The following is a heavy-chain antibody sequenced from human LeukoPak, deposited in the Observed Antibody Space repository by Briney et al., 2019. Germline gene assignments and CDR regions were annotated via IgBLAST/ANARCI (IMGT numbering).Heavy chain of an antibody. CDR1: GVTFSSYG. J-gene: IGHJ4*02. V-gene: IGHV3-33*01. CDR2: IWYDGSNK. CDR3: ARDSSTRELLEPAPDY. D-gene: IGHD1-26*01. Sequence: GRSLRLSCAASGVTFSSYGMHWVRQAPGKGLEWVAVIWYDGSNKYYADSVKGRFTISRDNSKNTLYLQMNSLRAEDTAVYYCARDSSTRELLEPAPDYWGQGTLVTVSS.